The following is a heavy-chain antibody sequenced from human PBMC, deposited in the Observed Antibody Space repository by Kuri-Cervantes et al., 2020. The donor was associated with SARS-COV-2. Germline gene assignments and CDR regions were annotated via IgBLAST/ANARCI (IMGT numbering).Heavy chain of an antibody. Sequence: GESLKISCAASGFNFSTYGMYWVRQAPGKGLEWVAVIWYDGTNKYYGDSVKGRFTISRDNSNDTLYLQMNSLTYEDTALYYCAKDPAPDCSTRSGSIDYWGQGTQVTVSS. CDR3: AKDPAPDCSTRSGSIDY. D-gene: IGHD6-25*01. CDR1: GFNFSTYG. CDR2: IWYDGTNK. V-gene: IGHV3-30*02. J-gene: IGHJ4*02.